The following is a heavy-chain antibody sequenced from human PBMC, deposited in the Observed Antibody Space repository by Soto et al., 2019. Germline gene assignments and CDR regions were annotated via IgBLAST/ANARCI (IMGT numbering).Heavy chain of an antibody. CDR2: IIPIFGTA. CDR1: GGTFSSYA. CDR3: ARDASPVLRFVEWPPRGFDP. D-gene: IGHD3-3*01. Sequence: GASVKVSCKASGGTFSSYAISWVRQAPGQGLEWMGGIIPIFGTANYAQKFQGRVTITADKSTSTAYMELSSLRSEDTAVYYCARDASPVLRFVEWPPRGFDPWGQGTLVTVSS. J-gene: IGHJ5*02. V-gene: IGHV1-69*06.